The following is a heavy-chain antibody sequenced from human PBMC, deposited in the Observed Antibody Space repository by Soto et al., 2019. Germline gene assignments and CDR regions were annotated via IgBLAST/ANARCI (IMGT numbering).Heavy chain of an antibody. CDR3: ARDLWGYCGTDCYPLDV. J-gene: IGHJ6*02. Sequence: SETLSLTCTVSGGSIRGYYWSWIRQPPRKGLEWIGYMYNTGSTVYNPSFKSRVTISVDTSKNQFSLKLNSVTAADTAVYYCARDLWGYCGTDCYPLDVWGQGTTVTVSS. V-gene: IGHV4-59*01. CDR2: MYNTGST. D-gene: IGHD2-21*02. CDR1: GGSIRGYY.